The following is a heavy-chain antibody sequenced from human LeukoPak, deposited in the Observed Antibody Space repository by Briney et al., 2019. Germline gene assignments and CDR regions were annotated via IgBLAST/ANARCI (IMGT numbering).Heavy chain of an antibody. CDR2: ISSSSTYT. Sequence: PGGSLRLSCTVSGFTFSAYSMNWVRQAPGKGLEWVSSISSSSTYTYYADSVKGRFTVSRDNFQNTLYLQMNSLRAEDTAVYYCARVGSYYDMDVWGQGTTVTVSS. D-gene: IGHD3-10*01. J-gene: IGHJ6*02. CDR3: ARVGSYYDMDV. CDR1: GFTFSAYS. V-gene: IGHV3-21*04.